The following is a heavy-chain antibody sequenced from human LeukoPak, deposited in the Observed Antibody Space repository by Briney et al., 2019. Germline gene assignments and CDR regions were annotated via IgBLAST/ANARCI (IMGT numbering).Heavy chain of an antibody. CDR1: GFTFSSYS. D-gene: IGHD7-27*01. J-gene: IGHJ4*02. Sequence: GGSLRLSCAASGFTFSSYSMNWVRQAPGKGLEWVSSISSSSSYIYYADSVKGRFTISRDNAKNSLYLQMNSLRTEDTAVYYCVRDGSSWGNFDYWGQGTLVSVSS. V-gene: IGHV3-21*01. CDR2: ISSSSSYI. CDR3: VRDGSSWGNFDY.